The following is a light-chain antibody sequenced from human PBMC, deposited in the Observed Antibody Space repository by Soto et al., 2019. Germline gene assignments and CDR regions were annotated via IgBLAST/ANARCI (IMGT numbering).Light chain of an antibody. V-gene: IGKV1-39*01. CDR1: ESIRNK. J-gene: IGKJ1*01. Sequence: DIQMTQSPSSLSASVGDRVTITCRASESIRNKLNWYQQKPGKAPKLLIYAASTLQSGVPSRFSGGGSGTEFTLTIGSLQPEDFTTYYCQQTYSTPRGAFGQGTKVEFK. CDR2: AAS. CDR3: QQTYSTPRGA.